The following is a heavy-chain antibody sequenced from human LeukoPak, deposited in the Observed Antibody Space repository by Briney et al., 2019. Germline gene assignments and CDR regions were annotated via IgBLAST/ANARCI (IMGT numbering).Heavy chain of an antibody. V-gene: IGHV4-34*01. D-gene: IGHD3-10*01. J-gene: IGHJ5*02. CDR3: ARDYGSGWGWFDP. CDR1: GGSFSGYY. CDR2: INHSGST. Sequence: SSETLPLTCAVYGGSFSGYYWSWIRQPPGKGLEWIGEINHSGSTNYNPSLKSRVTISVDTSKNQFSLKLSSVTAADTAVYYCARDYGSGWGWFDPWGQGTLVTVSS.